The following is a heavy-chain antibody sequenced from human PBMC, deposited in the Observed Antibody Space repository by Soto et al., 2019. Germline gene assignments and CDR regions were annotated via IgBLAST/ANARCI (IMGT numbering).Heavy chain of an antibody. CDR2: ISPYSGYT. V-gene: IGHV1-18*01. Sequence: ASVKVSCKGFCDSFMKYGINSWRQAPGQGREWVGWISPYSGYTHSAQKFHGSLTLTTDTAASTAYMELSIMRSDDTALYYCAREASVLLPAAQPSRFDYWGQGTLVTVSS. J-gene: IGHJ4*02. CDR3: AREASVLLPAAQPSRFDY. CDR1: CDSFMKYG. D-gene: IGHD2-2*01.